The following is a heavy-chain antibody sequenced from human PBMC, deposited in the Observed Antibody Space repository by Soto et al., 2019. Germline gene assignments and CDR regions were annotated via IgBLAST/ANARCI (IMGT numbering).Heavy chain of an antibody. CDR3: VRGQYHPVP. CDR2: IPNTGNTI. CDR1: GFTFTDYS. J-gene: IGHJ5*02. Sequence: VQLVESGGGLVKPGESLRLSCAASGFTFTDYSMSWIRQAPGKGLEWISSIPNTGNTIYYADSVKGRFTISRDDSKNSLYLQMNRLTAEDTATYYCVRGQYHPVPWGQGTLVTVSS. V-gene: IGHV3-11*01. D-gene: IGHD4-4*01.